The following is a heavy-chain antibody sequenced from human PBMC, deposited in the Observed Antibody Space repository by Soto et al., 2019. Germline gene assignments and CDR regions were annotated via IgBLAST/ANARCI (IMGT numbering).Heavy chain of an antibody. CDR1: SGSINENYY. D-gene: IGHD4-4*01. CDR2: VFHTGTT. V-gene: IGHV4-59*01. CDR3: ARTYCTTTACQAHGIDV. J-gene: IGHJ6*02. Sequence: SETLSLTCTVSSGSINENYYWNWIRQSPGKGLEWIGYVFHTGTTHYNPSLESRVTISVDTSGNQFSLKLSSVTAADTAVYFCARTYCTTTACQAHGIDVWGQGTTVTVSS.